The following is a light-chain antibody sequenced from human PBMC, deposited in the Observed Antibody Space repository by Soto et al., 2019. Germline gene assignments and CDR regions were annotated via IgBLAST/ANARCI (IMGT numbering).Light chain of an antibody. Sequence: DIQMTQSPSTLSASVGDRVTITCRASQSFISWVAWYHLKPGKAPKLLIYKASTLETGVPSRFSGSGSRTEFTLTISSLQPDDFATYYCQHYASFSGTFGQRTKVDI. CDR1: QSFISW. J-gene: IGKJ1*01. V-gene: IGKV1-5*03. CDR3: QHYASFSGT. CDR2: KAS.